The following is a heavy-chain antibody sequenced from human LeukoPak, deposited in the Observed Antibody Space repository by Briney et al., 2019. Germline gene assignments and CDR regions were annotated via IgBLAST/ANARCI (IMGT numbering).Heavy chain of an antibody. D-gene: IGHD5-12*01. J-gene: IGHJ4*02. CDR1: GGSISSGGYS. Sequence: SQTLSLTCAVSGGSISSGGYSWSWIRQPPGKGLEWIGYIYRSGSTYYNPSLKSRVTISVDRSKNQFSLKLSSVTAADTAVYYCARSPPPMFSDYVDYFDYWGQGTLVTVSS. V-gene: IGHV4-30-2*01. CDR3: ARSPPPMFSDYVDYFDY. CDR2: IYRSGST.